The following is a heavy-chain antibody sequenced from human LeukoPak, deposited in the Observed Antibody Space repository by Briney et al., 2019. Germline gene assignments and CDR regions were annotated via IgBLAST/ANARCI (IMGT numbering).Heavy chain of an antibody. CDR3: ARLTSGSYGKYFQH. CDR2: INPNSGGT. CDR1: GYTFTGYY. J-gene: IGHJ1*01. D-gene: IGHD1-26*01. V-gene: IGHV1-2*02. Sequence: ASVKVSCKASGYTFTGYYMHWVRPAPGQGLEWMGWINPNSGGTNYAQKFQGRVTMTRDTSISTAYMELSRLRSDDTAVYYCARLTSGSYGKYFQHWGQGTLVTVSS.